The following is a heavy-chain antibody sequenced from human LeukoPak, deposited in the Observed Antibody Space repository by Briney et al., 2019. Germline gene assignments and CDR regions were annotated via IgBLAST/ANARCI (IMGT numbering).Heavy chain of an antibody. D-gene: IGHD3-22*01. CDR3: ARSDSSGYYYGY. CDR1: GGSISSGGYY. J-gene: IGHJ4*02. V-gene: IGHV4-61*08. Sequence: SETLSLTCTVPGGSISSGGYYWSWIRQPPGKGLEWIGYIYYSGSTNYNPSLKSRVTISVDTSKNQFSLKLSSVTAADTAVYYCARSDSSGYYYGYWGQGTLVTVSS. CDR2: IYYSGST.